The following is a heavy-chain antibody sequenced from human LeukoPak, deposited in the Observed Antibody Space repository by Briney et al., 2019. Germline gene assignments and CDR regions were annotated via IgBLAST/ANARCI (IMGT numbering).Heavy chain of an antibody. Sequence: SQTLSLTCAISGDSFSSNDAAWNWIRQSPLRGLEWLGRTYYRSKWYNDYAVSVKSRITINPDTFKNQFSLQLTSVTPEDTAVYYCARNSMFDYWGQGTLVTVSS. CDR2: TYYRSKWYN. J-gene: IGHJ4*02. V-gene: IGHV6-1*01. CDR3: ARNSMFDY. D-gene: IGHD4-23*01. CDR1: GDSFSSNDAA.